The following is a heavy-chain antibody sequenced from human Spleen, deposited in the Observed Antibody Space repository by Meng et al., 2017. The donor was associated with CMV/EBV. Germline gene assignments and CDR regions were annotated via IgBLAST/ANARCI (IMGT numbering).Heavy chain of an antibody. Sequence: SETLSLTCSVSGYSISSGFYWGWIRQSPGEGLEWIGTNHYSGSAYYNPSLKSRVTVSLDTSKNQFSLKVSSVTAADTAVYFCARVSFYYYGMDVWGQGTTVTVSS. CDR3: ARVSFYYYGMDV. CDR2: NHYSGSA. D-gene: IGHD3-10*01. J-gene: IGHJ6*02. V-gene: IGHV4-38-2*02. CDR1: GYSISSGFY.